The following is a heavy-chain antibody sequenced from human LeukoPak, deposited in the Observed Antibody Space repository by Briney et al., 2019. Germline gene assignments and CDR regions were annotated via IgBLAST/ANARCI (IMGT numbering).Heavy chain of an antibody. V-gene: IGHV4-59*08. Sequence: SETLSLTCTVSGGSISSYYWSWIRQPPGKGLEWIGYIYYSGSTNYNPSLKSRVTISVDTSKNQFSLKLSSVTAADTAVYYCARSFGGNPAMTHDFDYWGQGTLVTVSS. D-gene: IGHD4-23*01. CDR3: ARSFGGNPAMTHDFDY. J-gene: IGHJ4*02. CDR1: GGSISSYY. CDR2: IYYSGST.